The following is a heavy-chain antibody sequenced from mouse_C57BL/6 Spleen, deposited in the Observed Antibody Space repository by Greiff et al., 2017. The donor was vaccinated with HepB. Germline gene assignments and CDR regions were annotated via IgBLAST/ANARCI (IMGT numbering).Heavy chain of an antibody. Sequence: VQLKQSVAALVRPGASVKLSCTASGFNIKNTYMHWVKQRPEQGLEWIGRIDPAHGNTKYAPKFQGKVTITADTSSNTAYLQLSSLTSEDTAIYYCARYKVSNWDYFDYWGQGTTLTVSS. V-gene: IGHV14-3*01. D-gene: IGHD4-1*02. CDR1: GFNIKNTY. CDR2: IDPAHGNT. J-gene: IGHJ2*01. CDR3: ARYKVSNWDYFDY.